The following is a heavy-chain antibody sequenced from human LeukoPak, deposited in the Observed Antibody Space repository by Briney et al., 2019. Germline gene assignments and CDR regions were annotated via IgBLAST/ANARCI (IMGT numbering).Heavy chain of an antibody. V-gene: IGHV3-48*04. J-gene: IGHJ4*02. D-gene: IGHD5-18*01. CDR1: GFTFSSYS. CDR2: ISSSGNTI. Sequence: GSLRLSCAASGFTFSSYSMNWVRQAPGKGLEWVSYISSSGNTIDYADSVKGRFTISRDNAKNSLYLQMVSLRAEDTAVYYCARLHGYSYGYGDYWGQGTLVTVSS. CDR3: ARLHGYSYGYGDY.